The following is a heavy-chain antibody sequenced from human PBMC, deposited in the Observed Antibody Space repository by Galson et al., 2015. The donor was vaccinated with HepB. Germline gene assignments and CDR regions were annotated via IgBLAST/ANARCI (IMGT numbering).Heavy chain of an antibody. D-gene: IGHD6-13*01. CDR2: ISHSGST. CDR1: GYSISSGYY. V-gene: IGHV4-38-2*02. Sequence: SETLSLTCTVSGYSISSGYYWGWIRQPPGKGLEWIGKISHSGSTYYNPSLKSRVTISVDTSRNQFSLNLNSVTAADTAVYFCARHPLDSADGIAFDIWGHGTMVTVSS. CDR3: ARHPLDSADGIAFDI. J-gene: IGHJ3*02.